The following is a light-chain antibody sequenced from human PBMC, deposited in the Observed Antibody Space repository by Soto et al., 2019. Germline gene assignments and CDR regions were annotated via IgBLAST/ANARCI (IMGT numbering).Light chain of an antibody. V-gene: IGKV1-5*03. Sequence: DIQMTQSPSTLSASVGDRVTITCRASQSISDWLAWYQQKPGKAPKLLIYRASILESGVPSRLSGSGSGTEFTLTISSLQPDDFATYYCQQYNTYPYTFGQGTNLEIK. CDR1: QSISDW. J-gene: IGKJ2*01. CDR2: RAS. CDR3: QQYNTYPYT.